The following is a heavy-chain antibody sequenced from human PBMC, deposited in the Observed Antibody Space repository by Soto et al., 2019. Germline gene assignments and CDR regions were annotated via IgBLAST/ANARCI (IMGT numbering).Heavy chain of an antibody. V-gene: IGHV3-23*01. D-gene: IGHD3-22*01. CDR3: AKKKGPDYYDSSGPLDY. J-gene: IGHJ4*02. Sequence: TGGSLRLSCAASGFTFSSYAMSWVRQAPGKGLEWVSAISGSGGSTYYADSVKGRFTISRDNSKNTLYLQMNSLRAEDTAVYYCAKKKGPDYYDSSGPLDYWGQGTLVTVSS. CDR1: GFTFSSYA. CDR2: ISGSGGST.